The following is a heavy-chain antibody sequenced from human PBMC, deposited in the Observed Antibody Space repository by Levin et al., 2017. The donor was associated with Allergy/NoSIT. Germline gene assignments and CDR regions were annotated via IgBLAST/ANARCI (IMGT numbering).Heavy chain of an antibody. Sequence: SCTASGFTFTTYAMNWVRQAPGKGLEWVSGISGRSGITSYAESVKGRFTISRDNSKNTLYLQINSLRAGDTALYYCVKDRYSGWDLGYYYGMDGWGQGTTVTVSS. J-gene: IGHJ6*02. CDR1: GFTFTTYA. D-gene: IGHD1-26*01. CDR3: VKDRYSGWDLGYYYGMDG. V-gene: IGHV3-23*01. CDR2: ISGRSGIT.